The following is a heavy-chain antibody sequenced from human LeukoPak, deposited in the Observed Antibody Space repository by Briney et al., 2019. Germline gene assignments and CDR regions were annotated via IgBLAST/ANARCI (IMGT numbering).Heavy chain of an antibody. D-gene: IGHD5-12*01. Sequence: SETLSLTCAVYGGSFSGYFWSWIRQPPGKGLEWIGEINHSGSTNYNPSLKSRVTISVDTSKNQLSLKLSSVTAADTAVYYCARGPDSGYVRYWGQGTLVTVSS. J-gene: IGHJ4*02. CDR1: GGSFSGYF. V-gene: IGHV4-34*01. CDR3: ARGPDSGYVRY. CDR2: INHSGST.